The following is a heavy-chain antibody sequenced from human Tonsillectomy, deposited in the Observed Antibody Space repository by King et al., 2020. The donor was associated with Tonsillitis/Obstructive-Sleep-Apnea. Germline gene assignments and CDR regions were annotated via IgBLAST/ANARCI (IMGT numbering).Heavy chain of an antibody. D-gene: IGHD5-18*01. CDR2: ISWDGGST. J-gene: IGHJ6*03. CDR3: AKAVSSQHPDYYYMDV. V-gene: IGHV3-43*01. Sequence: VQLVESGGVVVQPGGSLRLSCAASGFTFDDYTMHWVRQAPGKGLEWVSLISWDGGSTYYADSVKGRFTISRDNSKNSLYLQMNSLRTEDTALYYCAKAVSSQHPDYYYMDVWGKGTTVTVSS. CDR1: GFTFDDYT.